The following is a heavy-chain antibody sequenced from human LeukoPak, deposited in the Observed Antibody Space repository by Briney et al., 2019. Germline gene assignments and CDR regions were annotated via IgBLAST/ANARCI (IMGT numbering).Heavy chain of an antibody. CDR1: GYTFTSYY. CDR3: ARDLCSGGSCYSVGIDY. J-gene: IGHJ4*02. CDR2: INPSGGST. Sequence: GASVKVSCKASGYTFTSYYMHWVRQAPGQGPEWMGIINPSGGSTSYAQKFQGRVTMTRDTSTSTVYMELSSLRSEDTAVYYCARDLCSGGSCYSVGIDYWGQGTLVTVSS. V-gene: IGHV1-46*01. D-gene: IGHD2-15*01.